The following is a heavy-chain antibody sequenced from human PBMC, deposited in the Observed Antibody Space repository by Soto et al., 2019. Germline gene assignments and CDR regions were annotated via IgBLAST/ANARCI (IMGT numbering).Heavy chain of an antibody. Sequence: ASVKVSCKASGYTFTSSDINWVRQATGQGLEWMGWMNPHSGDTGYAQKFRGRVLMTRNTSIRTAYMELSSLRSEDTAVYYCVREAYHSDSGSYFQSYSYYVMDVWGPGTPVTVSS. D-gene: IGHD3-10*01. V-gene: IGHV1-8*01. CDR2: MNPHSGDT. CDR1: GYTFTSSD. CDR3: VREAYHSDSGSYFQSYSYYVMDV. J-gene: IGHJ6*02.